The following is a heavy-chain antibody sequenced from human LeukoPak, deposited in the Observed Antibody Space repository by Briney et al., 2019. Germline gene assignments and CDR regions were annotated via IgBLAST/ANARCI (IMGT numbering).Heavy chain of an antibody. Sequence: PSETLSLTCAVYGGSFSGYYWSWVRQPPGKGLEWIGEINHSGSTNYNPSLKSRVTISVDTSKNQFSLKPSSVTAADTAVYYCARRRRRDSSGYSVYYFDYWGQGTLVTVSS. CDR2: INHSGST. V-gene: IGHV4-34*01. CDR1: GGSFSGYY. J-gene: IGHJ4*02. D-gene: IGHD3-22*01. CDR3: ARRRRRDSSGYSVYYFDY.